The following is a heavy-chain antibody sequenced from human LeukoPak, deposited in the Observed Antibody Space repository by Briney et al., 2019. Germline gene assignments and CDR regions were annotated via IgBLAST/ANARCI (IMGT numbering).Heavy chain of an antibody. V-gene: IGHV3-73*01. CDR2: IRSKGNNYAS. D-gene: IGHD6-19*01. Sequence: GGSLRLSCAASGFTFSGSAMHWVRQASGKGLEWVGRIRSKGNNYASGYAASVKGRFTISRDDSKHTAYLQMTSLKTEDTAVYYCTRSYAPNSGWYNSFDYWGQGTLVTVSS. CDR1: GFTFSGSA. J-gene: IGHJ4*02. CDR3: TRSYAPNSGWYNSFDY.